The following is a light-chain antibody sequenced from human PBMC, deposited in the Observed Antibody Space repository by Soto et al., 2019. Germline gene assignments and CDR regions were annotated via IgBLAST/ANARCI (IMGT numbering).Light chain of an antibody. V-gene: IGKV3-11*01. CDR3: QHRTDWPPICT. CDR2: DAS. CDR1: QSVATF. J-gene: IGKJ2*02. Sequence: EIVLTQSPPTLALSPGERATLSCRASQSVATFLAWYQQRPGQAPRLLIYDASHSATGIPARFSGSGSGTDFTLTISSLEPEDFAVYFCQHRTDWPPICTFGQGTKVEIK.